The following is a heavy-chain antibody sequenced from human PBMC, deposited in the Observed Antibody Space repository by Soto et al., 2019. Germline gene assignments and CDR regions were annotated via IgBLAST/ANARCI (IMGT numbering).Heavy chain of an antibody. CDR2: IYYSGST. CDR3: AGVLYDYVWGSYRPYGMDV. D-gene: IGHD3-16*02. V-gene: IGHV4-31*03. CDR1: GGSISSGGYY. Sequence: QVQLQESGPGLVKPSQTLSLTCTVSGGSISSGGYYWSWIRQHPGKGLEWIGYIYYSGSTYYNPSLKRRVTISVDTSKHQFSLKLSSVTAADTAVYYCAGVLYDYVWGSYRPYGMDVWGQGTTVTVSS. J-gene: IGHJ6*02.